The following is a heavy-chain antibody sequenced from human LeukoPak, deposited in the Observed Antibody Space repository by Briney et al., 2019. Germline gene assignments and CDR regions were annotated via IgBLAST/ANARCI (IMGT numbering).Heavy chain of an antibody. CDR3: AKTPNYYDSSLPFDY. J-gene: IGHJ4*02. D-gene: IGHD3-22*01. CDR2: ISGSGGST. CDR1: GFTFSSYA. Sequence: PGGSLRLSCAASGFTFSSYAMSWVRQAPGKGLEWVSGISGSGGSTYYADSVKGRFTISRDNSKNTLYLQMNSLRAEDTAVYYCAKTPNYYDSSLPFDYWGQGTPVTVSS. V-gene: IGHV3-23*01.